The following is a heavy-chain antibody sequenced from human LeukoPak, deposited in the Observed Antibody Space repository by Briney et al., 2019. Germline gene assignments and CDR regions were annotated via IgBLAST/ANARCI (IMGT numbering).Heavy chain of an antibody. CDR3: AKYGNSGWVIDN. CDR1: GGPIGSNY. V-gene: IGHV4-59*08. J-gene: IGHJ4*02. CDR2: IYYTGGT. D-gene: IGHD6-19*01. Sequence: SETLPLTCTVSGGPIGSNYWTWIRQPPGKGLEYIGYIYYTGGTNYNPSLKSRVTISVDTSKNQFSLKLSSVTAADTAVYFCAKYGNSGWVIDNWGQGTLVTVSS.